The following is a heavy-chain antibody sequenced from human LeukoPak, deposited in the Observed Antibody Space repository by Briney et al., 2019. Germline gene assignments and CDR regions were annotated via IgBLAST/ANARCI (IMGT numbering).Heavy chain of an antibody. J-gene: IGHJ4*02. V-gene: IGHV3-53*01. D-gene: IGHD6-19*01. Sequence: GGSLRLSCAASGFTVSNNYMNWVRQAPGKGLEWVSIIYSSGNTYYAYSVEGRFTISRDNSKNMVYLQMNSLRAEDTAVYYCARGVTNIAVGDYWGQGTLVTVSS. CDR3: ARGVTNIAVGDY. CDR1: GFTVSNNY. CDR2: IYSSGNT.